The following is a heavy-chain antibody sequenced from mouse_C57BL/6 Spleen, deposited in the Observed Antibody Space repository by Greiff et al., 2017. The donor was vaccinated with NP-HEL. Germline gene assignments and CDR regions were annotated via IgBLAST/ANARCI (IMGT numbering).Heavy chain of an antibody. Sequence: EVQLQQSGAELVRPGASVKLSCTASGFNIKDDYMHWVKQRPEQGLEWIGWIDPENGDTEYASKFQGKATITADTSSNTAYLQLSSLTSEDTAVYYCTTLYYGSSYYAMDDWGQGTSVTVSS. V-gene: IGHV14-4*01. CDR3: TTLYYGSSYYAMDD. J-gene: IGHJ4*01. D-gene: IGHD1-1*01. CDR2: IDPENGDT. CDR1: GFNIKDDY.